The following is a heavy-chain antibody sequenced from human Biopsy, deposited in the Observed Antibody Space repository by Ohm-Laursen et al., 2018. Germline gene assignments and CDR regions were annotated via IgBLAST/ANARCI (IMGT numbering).Heavy chain of an antibody. D-gene: IGHD3-10*01. V-gene: IGHV4-4*07. Sequence: SDTLSLTCTVSGGYISHYYWTWIRQPAGQGLEWIGRIYITGETDYNTSLKSRITMSVDSAKKQFSLKLKSLTAADTAIYYRARAPPLIRGVVESWFDPWGQGILVTVSS. CDR3: ARAPPLIRGVVESWFDP. CDR1: GGYISHYY. CDR2: IYITGET. J-gene: IGHJ5*02.